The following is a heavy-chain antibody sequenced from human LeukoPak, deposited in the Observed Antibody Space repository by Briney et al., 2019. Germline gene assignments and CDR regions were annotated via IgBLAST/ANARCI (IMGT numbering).Heavy chain of an antibody. J-gene: IGHJ4*02. CDR3: ARGENSKTYPVSGY. V-gene: IGHV3-30*03. D-gene: IGHD2/OR15-2a*01. CDR1: GLTFSSYG. CDR2: ISYDGSSK. Sequence: GKSLRLSCAASGLTFSSYGMHWVRQAPGKGLEWVAVISYDGSSKYYIDSVKGRFTISRDNSKNTLFLQMNSLRAEDTAVYYCARGENSKTYPVSGYWGQGTLVTVSS.